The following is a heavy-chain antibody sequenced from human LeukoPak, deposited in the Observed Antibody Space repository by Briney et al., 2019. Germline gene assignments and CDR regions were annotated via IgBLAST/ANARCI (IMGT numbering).Heavy chain of an antibody. CDR2: ISAGGQST. Sequence: PGGSLRLSCAASGFTFSSSAMSWVRRAPGKGLEWVSGISAGGQSTYSADPVKGRFTISRDNSKNTLYLQMNSLRAEDTAVYYCAKGTLIVVLGVHWGQGTLVTVSS. CDR3: AKGTLIVVLGVH. V-gene: IGHV3-23*01. J-gene: IGHJ4*02. D-gene: IGHD3-22*01. CDR1: GFTFSSSA.